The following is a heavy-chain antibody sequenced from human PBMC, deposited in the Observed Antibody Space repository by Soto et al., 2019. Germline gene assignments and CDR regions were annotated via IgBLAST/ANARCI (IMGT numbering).Heavy chain of an antibody. D-gene: IGHD2-21*01. J-gene: IGHJ4*02. CDR1: GYNFINHW. CDR3: AREQRWLVQSLDY. Sequence: GESLKISCKGSGYNFINHWIAWVRQMPGKGLEWMGIVYPDDSDTRYSPSFQGQVTISADKSISTAYLQWSSLEASDTAVYYCAREQRWLVQSLDYWGQGTLVTVSS. V-gene: IGHV5-51*01. CDR2: VYPDDSDT.